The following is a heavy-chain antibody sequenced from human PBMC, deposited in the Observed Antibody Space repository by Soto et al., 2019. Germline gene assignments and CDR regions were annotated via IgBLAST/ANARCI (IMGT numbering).Heavy chain of an antibody. D-gene: IGHD3-22*01. V-gene: IGHV1-69*06. CDR1: GGTFSSYA. CDR2: IIPIFGTA. Sequence: SSVKVSCKASGGTFSSYAISWVRQAPGQGLEWMGGIIPIFGTANYAQKFQGRVTITADKSTSKDYMELSSLRSEDTAVYYCARDQDYYDSSGYLNWFDTWGQGTLVTVSS. CDR3: ARDQDYYDSSGYLNWFDT. J-gene: IGHJ5*02.